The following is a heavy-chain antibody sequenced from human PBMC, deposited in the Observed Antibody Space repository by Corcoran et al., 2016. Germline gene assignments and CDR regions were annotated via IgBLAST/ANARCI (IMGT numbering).Heavy chain of an antibody. D-gene: IGHD6-19*01. CDR3: ARISRVAGRYYFDY. J-gene: IGHJ4*02. Sequence: EVQLVESGGGLVQPGGSLRLSCAASGFTFSSYSMNWVRQAPGKGLEWVSYISSSSSTIYYADSVKGRFTISRDNAKNSLYLQMNSLRDEDTAVYYCARISRVAGRYYFDYWGQGTLVTVSS. CDR1: GFTFSSYS. CDR2: ISSSSSTI. V-gene: IGHV3-48*02.